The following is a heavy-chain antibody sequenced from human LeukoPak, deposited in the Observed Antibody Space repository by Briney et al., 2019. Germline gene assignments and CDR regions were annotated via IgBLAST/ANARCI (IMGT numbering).Heavy chain of an antibody. Sequence: ASVKVSCKASGYTFTGYYMHWVRQAPGQGLEWMGWINPNSGGTNYAQKFQGRVTMTRDTSISTAYMELSRLRSDDTAVYYCARGQGSIAARTPPDYWGQGTLVTVSS. D-gene: IGHD6-6*01. CDR3: ARGQGSIAARTPPDY. CDR2: INPNSGGT. J-gene: IGHJ4*02. V-gene: IGHV1-2*02. CDR1: GYTFTGYY.